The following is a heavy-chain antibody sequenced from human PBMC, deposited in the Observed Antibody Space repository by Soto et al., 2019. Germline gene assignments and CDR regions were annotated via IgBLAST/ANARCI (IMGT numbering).Heavy chain of an antibody. D-gene: IGHD1-26*01. V-gene: IGHV1-18*01. CDR2: ISAYNGNI. Sequence: QVQLVQSGAEVKKPGASVKVSCRASGYTFNSYSISWVRQAPGHGLECMGWISAYNGNINHAQKFQGRVTMTTDTSTSAAYMDPKTLRSDDTAVYYCARGADPYFKVPYDYWGQGTLVTVSS. CDR3: ARGADPYFKVPYDY. CDR1: GYTFNSYS. J-gene: IGHJ4*02.